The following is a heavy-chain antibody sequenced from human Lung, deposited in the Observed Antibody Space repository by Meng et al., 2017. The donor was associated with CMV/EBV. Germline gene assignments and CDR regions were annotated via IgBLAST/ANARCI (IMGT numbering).Heavy chain of an antibody. CDR2: INPSGGST. V-gene: IGHV1-46*01. D-gene: IGHD6-13*01. CDR1: GYTFTSYY. Sequence: ASXXVSXKASGYTFTSYYMHWVRQAPGQGLEWMGRINPSGGSTSYAQKFQGRVTMTRDTSTSTVYMELSSLRSEDTAVYYCARVGPAAGTGFFDYWGQGTLVTVSS. CDR3: ARVGPAAGTGFFDY. J-gene: IGHJ4*02.